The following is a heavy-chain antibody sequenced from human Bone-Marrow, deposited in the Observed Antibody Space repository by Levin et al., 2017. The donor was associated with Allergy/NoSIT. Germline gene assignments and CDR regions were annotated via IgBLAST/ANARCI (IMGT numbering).Heavy chain of an antibody. CDR3: ARAIPSGGNSYYYYYMDV. V-gene: IGHV4-59*01. D-gene: IGHD4-23*01. CDR2: IYYSGST. Sequence: SQTLSLTCTVSGGSIRTYYWSWIRQPPEKRLEWIGYIYYSGSTKYNPSLKSRVTLLVDTSKNLFSLKLSFVTAADSAVYFCARAIPSGGNSYYYYYMDVWGKGTTVTVSS. CDR1: GGSIRTYY. J-gene: IGHJ6*03.